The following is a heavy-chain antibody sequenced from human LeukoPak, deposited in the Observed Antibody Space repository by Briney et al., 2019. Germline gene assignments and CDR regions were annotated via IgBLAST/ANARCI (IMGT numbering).Heavy chain of an antibody. Sequence: GGSLRLSCAASGFTFSSYAMHWVRQAPGKGLEWVAVISYDGSNKYYADSVKGRFTISRDNSKNTLYLQMNSLRAEDTAVYYCARDKLGDIGGGVFDYWGQGTLVTVSS. CDR1: GFTFSSYA. CDR3: ARDKLGDIGGGVFDY. CDR2: ISYDGSNK. D-gene: IGHD5-12*01. V-gene: IGHV3-30-3*01. J-gene: IGHJ4*02.